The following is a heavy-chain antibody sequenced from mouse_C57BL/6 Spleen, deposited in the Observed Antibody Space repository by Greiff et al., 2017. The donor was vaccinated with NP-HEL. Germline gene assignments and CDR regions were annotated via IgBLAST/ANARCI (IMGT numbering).Heavy chain of an antibody. D-gene: IGHD2-4*01. Sequence: VQLKESGPGLVKPSQSLSLTCSVTGYSITSGYYWNWIRQFPGNKLEWMGYISYDGSNNYNPSLKNRISITRDTSKNQFFLKLNSVTTEDTATYYCAREGYDYDSFAYWGQGTLVTVSA. V-gene: IGHV3-6*01. CDR1: GYSITSGYY. J-gene: IGHJ3*01. CDR2: ISYDGSN. CDR3: AREGYDYDSFAY.